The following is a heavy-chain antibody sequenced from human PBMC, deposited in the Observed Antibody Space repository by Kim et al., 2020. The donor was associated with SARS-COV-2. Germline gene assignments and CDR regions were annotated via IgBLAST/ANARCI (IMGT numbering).Heavy chain of an antibody. CDR3: ARLSHCSSTSCYRNYYYGMDV. V-gene: IGHV5-10-1*01. D-gene: IGHD2-2*01. CDR2: IDPSDSYT. Sequence: GESLKISCKGSGYSFTSYWISWVRQMPGKGLEWMGRIDPSDSYTNYSPSFQGHVTISADKSISTAYLQWSSLKASDTAMYYCARLSHCSSTSCYRNYYYGMDVWGQGTTVTVSS. J-gene: IGHJ6*02. CDR1: GYSFTSYW.